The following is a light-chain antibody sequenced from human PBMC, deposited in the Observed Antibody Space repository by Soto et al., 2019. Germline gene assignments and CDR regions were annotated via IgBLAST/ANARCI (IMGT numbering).Light chain of an antibody. J-gene: IGLJ1*01. CDR3: QSYDSSLSAYV. Sequence: SALTQPPSVSGAPGQRVTVACTGSSSNIGADYDVHWYQQSPRTAPKLLIYDTTNRPSGVPVRFSGSKSGTSASLAITGLQAEDEADYFCQSYDSSLSAYVFGSGTKVTVL. V-gene: IGLV1-40*01. CDR2: DTT. CDR1: SSNIGADYD.